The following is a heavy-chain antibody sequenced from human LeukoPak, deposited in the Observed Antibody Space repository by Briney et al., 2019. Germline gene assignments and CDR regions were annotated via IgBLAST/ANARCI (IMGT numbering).Heavy chain of an antibody. CDR3: ARGGFFSDY. V-gene: IGHV3-48*01. Sequence: GGSLRLSCEASGFTFSSYTMTWVRQAPGKGLEWVSYITSSGGSLYYADSVKGRFTISRDDAKNSLYLQMNSLGAEDTAVYYCARGGFFSDYWGQGTLVTVSS. CDR2: ITSSGGSL. J-gene: IGHJ4*02. D-gene: IGHD2/OR15-2a*01. CDR1: GFTFSSYT.